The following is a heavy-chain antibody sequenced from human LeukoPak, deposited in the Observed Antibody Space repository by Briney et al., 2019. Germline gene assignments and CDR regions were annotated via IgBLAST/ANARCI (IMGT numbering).Heavy chain of an antibody. D-gene: IGHD3-22*01. CDR2: FNPRGGST. CDR1: GYTLTELS. Sequence: ASVKVSCKVSGYTLTELSMHWVRQAPGQGLEWMGTFNPRGGSTSYAQKFQGRLTLTSDTSTSTVYMDLNSLKSEDTALYYCARDIDGGGYLTPFDFWGQGTLVTVSS. J-gene: IGHJ4*02. V-gene: IGHV1-46*01. CDR3: ARDIDGGGYLTPFDF.